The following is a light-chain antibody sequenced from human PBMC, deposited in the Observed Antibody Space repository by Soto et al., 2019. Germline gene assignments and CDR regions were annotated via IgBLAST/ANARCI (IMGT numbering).Light chain of an antibody. CDR3: QQSGSSPWT. Sequence: EIVLTQSPGTLSLSPGERATLSCRASKRISGSYLAWFQQRPGQTPRLLIYGASNRAAGIPDRFSGSGSGTDFTLTINRLEPEDFAVYFCQQSGSSPWTFGQGTKVEIK. V-gene: IGKV3-20*01. CDR2: GAS. CDR1: KRISGSY. J-gene: IGKJ1*01.